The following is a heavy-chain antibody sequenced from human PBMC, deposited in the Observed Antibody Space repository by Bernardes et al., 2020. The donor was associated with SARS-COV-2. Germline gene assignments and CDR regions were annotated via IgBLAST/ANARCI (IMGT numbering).Heavy chain of an antibody. Sequence: GGSLRLSCAASGFTFDDYGMSWVRQAPGKGLEWVSGINWNGGSTGYADSVKGRFTISRDNAKNSLYLQMNSLRAEDTALYHCASPRGATSPGAFDIWGQGTMVTVSS. D-gene: IGHD1-26*01. V-gene: IGHV3-20*01. CDR2: INWNGGST. CDR3: ASPRGATSPGAFDI. J-gene: IGHJ3*02. CDR1: GFTFDDYG.